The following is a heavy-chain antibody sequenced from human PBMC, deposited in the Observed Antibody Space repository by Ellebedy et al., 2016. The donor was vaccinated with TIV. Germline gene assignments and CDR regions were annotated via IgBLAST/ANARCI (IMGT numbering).Heavy chain of an antibody. D-gene: IGHD4-23*01. CDR2: INPRGGSA. Sequence: ASVKVSCXASGYTFTSYYMHWVRQAPGQGLEWMGKINPRGGSASYALKFQGRITVTRDTSTNTIYMEMSSLRSEDTAVYYCARVVPGLEYGGVYYFDFWGQGTLVTVSS. CDR3: ARVVPGLEYGGVYYFDF. CDR1: GYTFTSYY. J-gene: IGHJ4*02. V-gene: IGHV1-46*01.